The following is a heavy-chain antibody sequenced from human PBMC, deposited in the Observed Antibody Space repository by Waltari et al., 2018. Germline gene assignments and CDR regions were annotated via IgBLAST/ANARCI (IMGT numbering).Heavy chain of an antibody. CDR1: GGTFSSYA. CDR2: IIPIFGTA. V-gene: IGHV1-69*15. D-gene: IGHD2-15*01. J-gene: IGHJ6*02. Sequence: QVQLVQSGAEVKKPGSSVKVSCKASGGTFSSYAISWVRQAPGQGLEWMGRIIPIFGTANYAQKFTGRVAVTADESTSTACMGLGSLRSEDTAVYYCAIQGYCSGGSCNQYYYYGMDVWGQGTTVTVSS. CDR3: AIQGYCSGGSCNQYYYYGMDV.